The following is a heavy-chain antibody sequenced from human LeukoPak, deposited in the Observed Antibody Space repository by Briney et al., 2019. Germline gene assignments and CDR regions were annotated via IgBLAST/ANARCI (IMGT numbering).Heavy chain of an antibody. CDR3: ARYSGRLRRTEIRDAFDI. CDR2: IYYSGST. J-gene: IGHJ3*02. D-gene: IGHD5-12*01. V-gene: IGHV4-31*03. CDR1: GGSISSGGYY. Sequence: PSQTLSLTCTVSGGSISSGGYYWSWIRQHPGKGLEWIGYIYYSGSTYYNPSLKSRVTISVDTSKNQFSLKLSSVTAADTAVYYCARYSGRLRRTEIRDAFDIWGQGTMVTVSS.